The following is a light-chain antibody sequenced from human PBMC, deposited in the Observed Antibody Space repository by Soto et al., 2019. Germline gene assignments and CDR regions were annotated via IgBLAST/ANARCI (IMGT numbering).Light chain of an antibody. CDR1: QSVLYSPNNKNY. CDR3: QQYYSALLT. Sequence: DIVMTQSPDSLAVSLGERATINCKSSQSVLYSPNNKNYLAWYQQKPGQPPKLLIYWASIRESGVPDRFSSSGSGTDFTLTISSLQAEDVAVYYCQQYYSALLTFGPGTKVDIK. V-gene: IGKV4-1*01. J-gene: IGKJ3*01. CDR2: WAS.